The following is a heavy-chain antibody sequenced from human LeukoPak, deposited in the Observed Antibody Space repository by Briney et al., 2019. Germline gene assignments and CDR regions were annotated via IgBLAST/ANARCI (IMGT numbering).Heavy chain of an antibody. D-gene: IGHD6-19*01. CDR2: IYHTEST. J-gene: IGHJ3*02. V-gene: IGHV4-59*01. CDR1: GGSISGYY. CDR3: AREMSYSSGTYRAFDI. Sequence: PSETLSLTCTVSGGSISGYYWSWIRQPPGMGLEWIAYIYHTESTNYNPSLKSRVTISVDTSKNQFSLHLSSVTAADTAVYYCAREMSYSSGTYRAFDIWGQGTTVTVSS.